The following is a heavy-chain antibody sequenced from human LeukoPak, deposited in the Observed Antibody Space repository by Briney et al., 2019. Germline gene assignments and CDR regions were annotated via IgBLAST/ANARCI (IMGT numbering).Heavy chain of an antibody. V-gene: IGHV1-2*02. D-gene: IGHD2-2*01. Sequence: GASVKVSCKASGYTFTGYYMHWVRQAPGQGLEWMGWINPNSGGTNYAQKFQGRVTMTRDTSISTAYMELSRLRYDDTAVYYCARDIVVVPAAMSMDVWGQGTTVTVSS. CDR2: INPNSGGT. CDR1: GYTFTGYY. J-gene: IGHJ6*02. CDR3: ARDIVVVPAAMSMDV.